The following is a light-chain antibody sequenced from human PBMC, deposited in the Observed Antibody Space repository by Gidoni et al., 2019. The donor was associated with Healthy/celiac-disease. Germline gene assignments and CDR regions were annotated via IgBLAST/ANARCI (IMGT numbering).Light chain of an antibody. CDR2: DAS. Sequence: ATLSCRASQSVSSYLAWYQQKPGQAPRLLIYDASNRATGIPARSSGSGSGTDFTLTISSLEPEDIAVYYCQQRNNWYTFGQGTKLEIK. CDR3: QQRNNWYT. V-gene: IGKV3-11*01. CDR1: QSVSSY. J-gene: IGKJ2*01.